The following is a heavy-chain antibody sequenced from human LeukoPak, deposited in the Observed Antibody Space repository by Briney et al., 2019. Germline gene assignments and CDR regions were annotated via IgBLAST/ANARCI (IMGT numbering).Heavy chain of an antibody. CDR3: ARVPNYYDSSGYLP. D-gene: IGHD3-22*01. CDR2: IIPIFGTA. Sequence: ASVKVSCKASGGTFSSYAISWVRQAPGQGLERMGGIIPIFGTANYAQKFQGRVTITADESTSTAYMELSSLRSEDTAVYYCARVPNYYDSSGYLPWGQGTLVTVSS. J-gene: IGHJ5*02. CDR1: GGTFSSYA. V-gene: IGHV1-69*13.